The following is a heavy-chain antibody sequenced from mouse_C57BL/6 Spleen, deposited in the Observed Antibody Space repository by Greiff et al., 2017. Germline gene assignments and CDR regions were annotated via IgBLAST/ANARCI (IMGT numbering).Heavy chain of an antibody. CDR2: ISYDGSN. J-gene: IGHJ1*03. CDR3: AREGYYYGSSPEYFDV. V-gene: IGHV3-6*01. Sequence: VQLQQSGPGLVKPSQSLSLTCSVTGYSITSGYYWNWIRQFPGNKLEWMGYISYDGSNNYNPSLKNRISITRDTSKNQFFLKLNSVTTEDTATYYCAREGYYYGSSPEYFDVWGTGTTVTVSS. CDR1: GYSITSGYY. D-gene: IGHD1-1*01.